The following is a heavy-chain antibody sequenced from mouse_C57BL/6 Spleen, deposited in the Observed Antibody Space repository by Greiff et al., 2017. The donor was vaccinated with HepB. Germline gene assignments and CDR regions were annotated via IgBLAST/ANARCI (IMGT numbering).Heavy chain of an antibody. J-gene: IGHJ2*01. CDR3: ARQEGYYYGSSPYYFDY. V-gene: IGHV5-6*03. D-gene: IGHD1-1*01. CDR1: GFTFSSYG. CDR2: ISSGGSYT. Sequence: EVKLMESGGGLVKPGGSLKLSCAASGFTFSSYGMSWVRQTPDKRLEWVATISSGGSYTYYPDSVKGRFTISRDNAKNTLYLQMSSLKSEDTAMYYCARQEGYYYGSSPYYFDYWGQGTTLTVSS.